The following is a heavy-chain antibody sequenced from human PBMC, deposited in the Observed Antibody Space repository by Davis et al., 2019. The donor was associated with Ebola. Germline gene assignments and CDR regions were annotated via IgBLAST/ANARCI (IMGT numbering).Heavy chain of an antibody. CDR2: ISAYNGNT. D-gene: IGHD2-2*01. CDR3: ARVDCSSTSCYFSYYYYMDV. V-gene: IGHV1-18*01. CDR1: GYTFTSYG. Sequence: ASVKVSCKASGYTFTSYGISWVRQAPGQGLEWMGWISAYNGNTNYAQKLQGRVTMTTDTSTSTAYMELRSLRSDDTAVYYCARVDCSSTSCYFSYYYYMDVWGKGTTVTVSS. J-gene: IGHJ6*03.